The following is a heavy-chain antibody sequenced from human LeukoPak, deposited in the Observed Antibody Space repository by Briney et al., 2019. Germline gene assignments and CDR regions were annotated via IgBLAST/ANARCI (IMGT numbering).Heavy chain of an antibody. CDR2: INYSGST. CDR3: ARQGGPQYYDILTGYYTEYYFDY. D-gene: IGHD3-9*01. V-gene: IGHV4-39*01. Sequence: SETLSLTCTVSGGSISSSSYYWGWIRQPPGKGLEWIGSINYSGSTYYNPSLKSRVTISVDTSKNQFSLKLSSVTAADTAVYYCARQGGPQYYDILTGYYTEYYFDYWGQGTLVTVSS. CDR1: GGSISSSSYY. J-gene: IGHJ4*02.